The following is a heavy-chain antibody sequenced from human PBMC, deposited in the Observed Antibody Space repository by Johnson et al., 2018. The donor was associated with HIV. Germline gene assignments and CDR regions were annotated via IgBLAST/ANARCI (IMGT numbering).Heavy chain of an antibody. Sequence: VQLVEYGGGLIQPGGSLRLSCAASGFTVSSNYMSWVRQAPGKGLEWVSVIYSGGSTYYADPVKGRFTISRDNSKNTLYRQMNSLRAEDTAVYYCALGGSWYAFDIWGQGTMVTVSS. CDR3: ALGGSWYAFDI. CDR1: GFTVSSNY. CDR2: IYSGGST. J-gene: IGHJ3*02. V-gene: IGHV3-53*01. D-gene: IGHD2-15*01.